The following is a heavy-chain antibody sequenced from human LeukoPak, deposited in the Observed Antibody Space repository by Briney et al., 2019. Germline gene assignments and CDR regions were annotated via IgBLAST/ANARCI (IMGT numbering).Heavy chain of an antibody. CDR1: GGTFSSYA. CDR3: ARWDYYDTSAYSGDFDY. V-gene: IGHV1-2*02. D-gene: IGHD3-22*01. CDR2: VNPNSGGT. J-gene: IGHJ4*02. Sequence: GASVKVSCKASGGTFSSYAISWVRQAPGQGLEWMGWVNPNSGGTKYAQKFQGRVTMTRDTSISTVYMELSSLRSDDTAVYYCARWDYYDTSAYSGDFDYWGQGTLVTVSS.